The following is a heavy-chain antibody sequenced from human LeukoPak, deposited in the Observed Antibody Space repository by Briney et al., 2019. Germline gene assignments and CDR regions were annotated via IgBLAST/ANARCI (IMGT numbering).Heavy chain of an antibody. Sequence: SETLSLTCTVSGGSISSSSLFWGWIRRPPGKGLVWIGSIFYSGSTYYNPSLKSRVTISVDTHKDLFSLKLTSVTATDTAVYYCASRARRYYFDYWGQGTLVTVSS. CDR1: GGSISSSSLF. CDR2: IFYSGST. J-gene: IGHJ4*01. CDR3: ASRARRYYFDY. V-gene: IGHV4-39*01.